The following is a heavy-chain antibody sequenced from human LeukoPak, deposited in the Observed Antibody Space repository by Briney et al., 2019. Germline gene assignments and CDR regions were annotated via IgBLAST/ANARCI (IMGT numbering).Heavy chain of an antibody. Sequence: GGSLRLSCAASGFTFSSYGTHWVRQAPGKGLGGVAVIWYDGSNKYYADSVKGRFTISRDNSKNTLYLQMNSLRAEDTAVYYCARDTLIYDILTGYPDYWGQGTLVTVSS. CDR2: IWYDGSNK. CDR3: ARDTLIYDILTGYPDY. D-gene: IGHD3-9*01. V-gene: IGHV3-33*01. J-gene: IGHJ4*02. CDR1: GFTFSSYG.